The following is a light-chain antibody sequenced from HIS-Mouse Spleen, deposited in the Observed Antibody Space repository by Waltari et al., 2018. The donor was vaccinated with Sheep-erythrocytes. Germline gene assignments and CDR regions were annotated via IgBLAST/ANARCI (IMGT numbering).Light chain of an antibody. V-gene: IGLV2-11*01. Sequence: QSALTQPRSVSGSPGQSVTISCTGTSSDVGGYNYVSWYQQHPGKAPKLMIYADGKRPSGVPDRFSGSKSGNTASLTISGLQAEDEADYYCCSYAGSYNHVFATGTKVTVL. CDR1: SSDVGGYNY. CDR3: CSYAGSYNHV. J-gene: IGLJ1*01. CDR2: ADG.